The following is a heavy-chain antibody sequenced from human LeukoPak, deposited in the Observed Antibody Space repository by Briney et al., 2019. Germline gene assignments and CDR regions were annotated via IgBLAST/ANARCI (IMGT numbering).Heavy chain of an antibody. CDR3: ARLGEWSTTPSERGFDY. J-gene: IGHJ4*02. CDR1: GGSIDIYY. V-gene: IGHV4-4*07. CDR2: IYTSGST. D-gene: IGHD3-3*01. Sequence: SETLSLTCTVSGGSIDIYYWNWIRQPAGKGLEWIGRIYTSGSTNYNPSLKSRVTISVDTSKNQFSLKLSSVTAADTAVYYCARLGEWSTTPSERGFDYWGQGTLVTVSS.